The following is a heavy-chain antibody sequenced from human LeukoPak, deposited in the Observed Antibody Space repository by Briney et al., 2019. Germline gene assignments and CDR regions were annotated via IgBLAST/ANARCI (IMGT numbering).Heavy chain of an antibody. CDR1: GGSFSGYY. Sequence: SETLSLTCAVYGGSFSGYYWSWIRQPPGKGLEWIGEINHSGSTNYNPSLKSRVTISVDTSKNQFSLKLSSVTAADTAVYYCARGLTHCRITFGGATDYRGQGTLVTVSS. V-gene: IGHV4-34*01. CDR2: INHSGST. CDR3: ARGLTHCRITFGGATDY. J-gene: IGHJ4*02. D-gene: IGHD3-16*01.